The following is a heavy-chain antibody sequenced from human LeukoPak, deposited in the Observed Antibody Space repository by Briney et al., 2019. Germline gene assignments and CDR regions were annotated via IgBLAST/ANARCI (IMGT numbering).Heavy chain of an antibody. V-gene: IGHV4-59*01. CDR1: GDSINSNY. CDR2: IYNTGST. J-gene: IGHJ4*02. D-gene: IGHD2-15*01. Sequence: SETLSLTCSVSGDSINSNYWSWIRQSPGKGLEWIGYIYNTGSTNYSPSLKSRVTISVDTSKNQFSLKLRSVTAADTAVYYCARGGWSLDYWGQGILATVSS. CDR3: ARGGWSLDY.